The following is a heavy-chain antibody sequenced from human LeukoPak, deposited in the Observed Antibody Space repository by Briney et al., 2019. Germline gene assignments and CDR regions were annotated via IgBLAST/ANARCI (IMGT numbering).Heavy chain of an antibody. CDR1: RYTFTGYY. CDR3: ARDPGWELPGSYYYYGMDV. V-gene: IGHV1-2*02. CDR2: INPNSGGT. D-gene: IGHD1-26*01. Sequence: ASVKVSCKASRYTFTGYYMHWVRQAPGQGLEWMGWINPNSGGTNYAQKFQGRVTMTRDTSISTAYMELSRLRSDDTAVYYCARDPGWELPGSYYYYGMDVWGQGTTVTVSS. J-gene: IGHJ6*02.